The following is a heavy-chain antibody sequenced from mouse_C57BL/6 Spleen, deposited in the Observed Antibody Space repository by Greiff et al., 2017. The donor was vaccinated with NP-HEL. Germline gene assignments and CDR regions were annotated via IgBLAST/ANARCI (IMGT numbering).Heavy chain of an antibody. Sequence: EVQLQESGPELVKPGASVKMSCKASGYTFTDYNMHWVKQSHGKSLEWIGYINPNNGGTSYNQKFKGKATLTVNKSSSTAYMELRSLTSEDSAVYYCARFLYYDYDGGFAYWGQGTLVTVSA. CDR1: GYTFTDYN. CDR3: ARFLYYDYDGGFAY. V-gene: IGHV1-22*01. D-gene: IGHD2-4*01. CDR2: INPNNGGT. J-gene: IGHJ3*01.